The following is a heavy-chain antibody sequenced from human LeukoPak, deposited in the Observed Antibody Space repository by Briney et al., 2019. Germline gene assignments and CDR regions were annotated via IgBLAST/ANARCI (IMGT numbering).Heavy chain of an antibody. Sequence: KPSETLSLTCTVSGGSISSSSYYWGWIRQPPGKGLEWIGSIYHSGSTYYNPSLKSRVTISVDTSKNQFSLKLSSVTAADTAVYYCARGYYDSSGYFLHAFDIWGQGTMVTVSS. V-gene: IGHV4-39*07. J-gene: IGHJ3*02. CDR3: ARGYYDSSGYFLHAFDI. D-gene: IGHD3-22*01. CDR1: GGSISSSSYY. CDR2: IYHSGST.